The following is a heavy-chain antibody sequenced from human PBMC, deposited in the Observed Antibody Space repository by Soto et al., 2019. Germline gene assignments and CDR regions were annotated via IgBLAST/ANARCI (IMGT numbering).Heavy chain of an antibody. J-gene: IGHJ3*01. Sequence: QVLLQESGPGLVKPSGTLSLTCTVSHFSVTNNKYWSWVRQSPGKRLEWIGEIYHSGTTYYNPSRSSRASMAMDKSKNQISLILTSVAAAVTAVYYCARDSRYCTDIGCAIMRDDFDVWGQGTLVTVSS. CDR1: HFSVTNNKY. D-gene: IGHD2-8*02. CDR3: ARDSRYCTDIGCAIMRDDFDV. V-gene: IGHV4-4*02. CDR2: IYHSGTT.